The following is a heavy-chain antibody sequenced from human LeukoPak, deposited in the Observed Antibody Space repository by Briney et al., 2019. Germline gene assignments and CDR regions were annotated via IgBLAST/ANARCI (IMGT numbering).Heavy chain of an antibody. CDR3: ARYSSGYYYGGYYFDY. V-gene: IGHV4-59*01. CDR1: GGSISSYY. J-gene: IGHJ4*02. Sequence: SETLSLTCTVSGGSISSYYWSWIRQPPGKGLEWIGYIYYSGSTNYNPSLKSRVTISVDTSKNQFSLKLSSVTAADTAVYYCARYSSGYYYGGYYFDYWGQGTLVTVSS. CDR2: IYYSGST. D-gene: IGHD3-22*01.